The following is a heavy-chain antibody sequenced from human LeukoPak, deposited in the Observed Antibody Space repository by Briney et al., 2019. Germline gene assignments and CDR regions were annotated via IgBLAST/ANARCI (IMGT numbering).Heavy chain of an antibody. CDR1: GGSISTVGYY. Sequence: SETLSLTCTVSGGSISTVGYYWGWIRQPPGKGLEWIGSIYYSGSTYYNPSLKSRITISLDTSKNQFSLKLSSVTAADTAVYYCARDLSGWSWFDPWGQGTLVTVSS. CDR3: ARDLSGWSWFDP. D-gene: IGHD6-19*01. V-gene: IGHV4-39*02. J-gene: IGHJ5*02. CDR2: IYYSGST.